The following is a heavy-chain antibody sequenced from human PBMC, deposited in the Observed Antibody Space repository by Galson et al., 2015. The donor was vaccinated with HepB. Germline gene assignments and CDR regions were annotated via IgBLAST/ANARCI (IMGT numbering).Heavy chain of an antibody. V-gene: IGHV3-23*01. Sequence: SLRLSCAASGFTFSSYAMSWVRQAPGKGLEWVSAISGSGGSTYYADSVKGRFTISRDNSKNTLYLQMNSLRAEDTAVYYCAKDAPFYDILTGYYNNWFDPWGQGTLVTVSS. CDR3: AKDAPFYDILTGYYNNWFDP. CDR2: ISGSGGST. J-gene: IGHJ5*02. CDR1: GFTFSSYA. D-gene: IGHD3-9*01.